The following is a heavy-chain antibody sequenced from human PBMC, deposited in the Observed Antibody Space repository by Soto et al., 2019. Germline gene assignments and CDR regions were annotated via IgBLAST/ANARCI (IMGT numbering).Heavy chain of an antibody. D-gene: IGHD3-9*01. CDR3: ARSYDILTGYYYGMDV. J-gene: IGHJ6*02. CDR2: IYYSGTA. CDR1: ADSISSGGYY. Sequence: SETLSLTCTVSADSISSGGYYWSWIRQHPGKGLEWIGYIYYSGTAYYNPSLKSRVTMSVDTSKNLFSLKLSSVTAADTAVYYCARSYDILTGYYYGMDVWGQGTTVTVSS. V-gene: IGHV4-31*03.